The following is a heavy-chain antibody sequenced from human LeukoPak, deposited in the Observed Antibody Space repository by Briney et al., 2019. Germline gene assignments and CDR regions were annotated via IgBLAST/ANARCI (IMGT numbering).Heavy chain of an antibody. Sequence: GGSLRLSCAASGFTFDDYGMSWVRQAPGTGQEWVSGINWNGGSTGYADSVKGRFTISRDNAKNSLYLQMNSLRAEDTAVYYCARGVRVWGTYRYSGYAFDIWGQGTMVTVSS. CDR3: ARGVRVWGTYRYSGYAFDI. CDR1: GFTFDDYG. D-gene: IGHD3-16*02. CDR2: INWNGGST. J-gene: IGHJ3*02. V-gene: IGHV3-20*04.